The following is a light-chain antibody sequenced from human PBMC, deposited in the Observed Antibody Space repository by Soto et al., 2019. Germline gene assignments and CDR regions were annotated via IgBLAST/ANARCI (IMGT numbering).Light chain of an antibody. Sequence: QSVLTQPASVSGSPGQSITISCTGTSSDVAYYNFVSWYQQHPGKAPQLLIYEVSSRPSGVSDRFSGSKSGNTASLTISGLQAEDEADYYCSSYTTSSTLVFGGGTKVTVL. V-gene: IGLV2-14*01. CDR2: EVS. J-gene: IGLJ2*01. CDR1: SSDVAYYNF. CDR3: SSYTTSSTLV.